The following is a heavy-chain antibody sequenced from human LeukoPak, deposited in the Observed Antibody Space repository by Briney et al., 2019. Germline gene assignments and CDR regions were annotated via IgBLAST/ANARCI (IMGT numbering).Heavy chain of an antibody. CDR3: AKAPYDTSGFSSPNYFDY. Sequence: GGSLRLSCTASGFTFGDYGMSWFRQAPGKGLEWVGFIRSKGYGGTTEYAASVKGRFTISRDDSKSIAYLQMNSLKTEDTAVYYCAKAPYDTSGFSSPNYFDYWGQGTLVTVSS. J-gene: IGHJ4*02. CDR2: IRSKGYGGTT. V-gene: IGHV3-49*03. CDR1: GFTFGDYG. D-gene: IGHD3-22*01.